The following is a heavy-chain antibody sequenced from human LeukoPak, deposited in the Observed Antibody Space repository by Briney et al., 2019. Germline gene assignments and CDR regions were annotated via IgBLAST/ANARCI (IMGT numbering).Heavy chain of an antibody. CDR2: IYSGGST. D-gene: IGHD6-19*01. CDR1: GFTVSSNY. J-gene: IGHJ6*02. Sequence: GGSLRLSCAASGFTVSSNYMSWVRQAPGKGLEWVSVIYSGGSTYYADSVKGRFTISRDNAKNSLYLQMNSLRAEDTAVYYCAREGSYSSGWYSAYYYYGMDVWGQGTTVTVSS. V-gene: IGHV3-53*01. CDR3: AREGSYSSGWYSAYYYYGMDV.